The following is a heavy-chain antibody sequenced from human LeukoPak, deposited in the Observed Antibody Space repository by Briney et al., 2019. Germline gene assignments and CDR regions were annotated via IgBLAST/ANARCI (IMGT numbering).Heavy chain of an antibody. CDR2: ISGSGGST. Sequence: GGSLRLSCAASGFTFSSYAMSWVRQAPGKGLEWVSAISGSGGSTYYADSVKGRFTISRDNSKNTLYLQMNSLRAEDTAVYYCAKGGLNIVPAATIFYYMDVWGKGTTVTVSS. D-gene: IGHD2-2*01. J-gene: IGHJ6*03. CDR3: AKGGLNIVPAATIFYYMDV. V-gene: IGHV3-23*01. CDR1: GFTFSSYA.